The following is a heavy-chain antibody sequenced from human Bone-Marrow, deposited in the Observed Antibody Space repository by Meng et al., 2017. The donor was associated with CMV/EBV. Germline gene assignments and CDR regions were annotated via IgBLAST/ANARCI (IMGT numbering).Heavy chain of an antibody. D-gene: IGHD3-10*01. V-gene: IGHV5-51*01. CDR3: ARRGGEGSHGWLPNAY. CDR1: GYSFTSYW. CDR2: IYPGDSDT. J-gene: IGHJ4*02. Sequence: GESLKISCKGSGYSFTSYWIGWVRQMPGKGLEWMGIIYPGDSDTRYSPSFQGQVTISADKSISTAYLQWSSLKASDTAMYYCARRGGEGSHGWLPNAYWGQGKLVTCYS.